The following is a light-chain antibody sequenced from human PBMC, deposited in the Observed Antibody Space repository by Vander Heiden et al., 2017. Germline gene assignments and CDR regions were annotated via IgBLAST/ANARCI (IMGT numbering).Light chain of an antibody. CDR1: QSIGSS. J-gene: IGKJ3*01. CDR3: QQTYSST. Sequence: DIQMTQSPSSLSASVGDRVTIPCRASQSIGSSVNWYQQIAGKAPKLLISAASSLQSGVPSRVSGSESGTDFTLTSNSLQPEDFATYYCQQTYSSTFGPGTKVDIK. V-gene: IGKV1-39*01. CDR2: AAS.